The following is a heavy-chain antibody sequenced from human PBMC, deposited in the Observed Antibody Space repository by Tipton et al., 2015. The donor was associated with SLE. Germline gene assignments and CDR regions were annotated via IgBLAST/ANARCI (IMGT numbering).Heavy chain of an antibody. CDR2: IYQSGST. J-gene: IGHJ6*02. CDR3: ARDPDEYYYDSSGHQGMDV. V-gene: IGHV4-38-2*02. CDR1: GYSISSGYY. D-gene: IGHD3-22*01. Sequence: LRLSCTVSGYSISSGYYWGWIRQPPGKGLEWIGNIYQSGSTYYNPSLKGRVTISVDTSKNQFSLKLSSVTAADTAVYYCARDPDEYYYDSSGHQGMDVWGQGTTVTVSS.